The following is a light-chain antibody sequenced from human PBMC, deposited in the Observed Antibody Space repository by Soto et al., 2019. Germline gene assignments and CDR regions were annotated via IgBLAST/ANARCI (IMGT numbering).Light chain of an antibody. CDR3: QQSYGSLTWT. J-gene: IGKJ1*01. CDR2: DAS. CDR1: QSISSY. Sequence: DIQMTQSPSSLSASVGDRVTITCRASQSISSYLNWYQQKPGKAPKLLIYDASSLQSGVPSRLSGSGSGTDFTLTINSLQPEDFATYYCQQSYGSLTWTFGQGTKVDIK. V-gene: IGKV1-39*01.